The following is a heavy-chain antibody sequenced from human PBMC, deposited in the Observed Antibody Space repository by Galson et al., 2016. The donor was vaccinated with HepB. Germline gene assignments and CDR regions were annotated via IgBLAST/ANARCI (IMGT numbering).Heavy chain of an antibody. CDR3: AKEMYYYDSSGLALFDY. CDR1: GFAFSSYA. CDR2: IWSDGSKT. J-gene: IGHJ4*02. Sequence: SLRLSCAASGFAFSSYAMHWVRQAPGKGLEWVALIWSDGSKTSYADSVTVRFTVSRDNSKNTLYLKMSSLRAEDTGVYYCAKEMYYYDSSGLALFDYWGRGTLVTVSS. V-gene: IGHV3-33*06. D-gene: IGHD3-22*01.